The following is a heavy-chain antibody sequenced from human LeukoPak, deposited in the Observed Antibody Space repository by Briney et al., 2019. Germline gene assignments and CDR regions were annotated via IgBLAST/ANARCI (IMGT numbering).Heavy chain of an antibody. J-gene: IGHJ6*02. CDR1: GFTFSSYA. Sequence: PGRPLRLSCAASGFTFSSYAMHWVRQAPGKGLEWVAVISYDGSNKYYADSVKGRFTISRDNSKNTLYLQMNSLRAEDTAAYYCARELEYDFWSGYYGHYYYGMDVWGQGTTVTVSS. V-gene: IGHV3-30-3*01. CDR3: ARELEYDFWSGYYGHYYYGMDV. CDR2: ISYDGSNK. D-gene: IGHD3-3*01.